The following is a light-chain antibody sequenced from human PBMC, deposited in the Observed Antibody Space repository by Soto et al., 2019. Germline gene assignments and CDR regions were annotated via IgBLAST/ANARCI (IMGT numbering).Light chain of an antibody. Sequence: DIQMTQSPSSLSGSVGDRVTITCRASQTISNWLAWYQQKPGNAPKLLIYNASTLQSGVPSRFSGSGSGTEFTLTINSLQREDFATYYCQQANSFPGAFGQGTKVDIK. CDR2: NAS. J-gene: IGKJ1*01. CDR3: QQANSFPGA. CDR1: QTISNW. V-gene: IGKV1-5*03.